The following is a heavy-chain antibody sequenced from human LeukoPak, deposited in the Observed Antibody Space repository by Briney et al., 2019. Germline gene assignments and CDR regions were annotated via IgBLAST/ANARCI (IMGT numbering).Heavy chain of an antibody. CDR1: GGTFSSYA. Sequence: SVKVSCKASGGTFSSYAISWVRQAPGQGLGWMGGIIPIFGTANYAQKLQGRVTITADESTSTAYMELSSLRSEDTAVYYCARSKVPGYCSSTSCYTQNWFDPWGQGTLVTVSS. D-gene: IGHD2-2*02. V-gene: IGHV1-69*13. J-gene: IGHJ5*02. CDR2: IIPIFGTA. CDR3: ARSKVPGYCSSTSCYTQNWFDP.